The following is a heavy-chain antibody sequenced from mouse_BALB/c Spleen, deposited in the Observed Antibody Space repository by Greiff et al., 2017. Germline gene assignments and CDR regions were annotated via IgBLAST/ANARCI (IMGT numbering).Heavy chain of an antibody. CDR3: ARRRKNYYGSRGGAMDY. V-gene: IGHV1-18*01. CDR1: GYTFTDYN. CDR2: INPNNGGT. J-gene: IGHJ4*01. Sequence: VQLKQSGPELVKPGASVKIPCKASGYTFTDYNMDWVKQSHGKSLEWIGDINPNNGGTIYNQKFKGKATLTVDKSSSTAYMELRSLTSEDTAVYYCARRRKNYYGSRGGAMDYWGQGTSVTVSS. D-gene: IGHD1-1*01.